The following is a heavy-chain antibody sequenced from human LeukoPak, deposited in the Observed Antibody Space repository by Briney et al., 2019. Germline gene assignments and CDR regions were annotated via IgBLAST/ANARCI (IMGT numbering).Heavy chain of an antibody. CDR3: ARAYDSSGYYLAFDI. J-gene: IGHJ3*02. CDR1: GGSISSSNW. CDR2: IYHSGST. D-gene: IGHD3-22*01. Sequence: NPSETLSLTCAVSGGSISSSNWWSWVRQPPGKGLEWIGEIYHSGSTNYNPSLKSRVTISVDKSKNQFSLKLSSVTAADTAVYYCARAYDSSGYYLAFDIWGQGTMVTVSS. V-gene: IGHV4-4*02.